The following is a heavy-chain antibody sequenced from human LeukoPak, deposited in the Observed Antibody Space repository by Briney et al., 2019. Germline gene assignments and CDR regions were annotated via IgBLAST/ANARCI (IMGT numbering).Heavy chain of an antibody. V-gene: IGHV1-3*01. J-gene: IGHJ4*02. CDR2: INAGNGNT. CDR1: GYTFTSYA. D-gene: IGHD3-10*01. Sequence: ASVKASCKASGYTFTSYAMHWVRQAPGQRLEWMGWINAGNGNTKYSQKFQGRVTITRDTSASTAYMELSSLRSEDTAVYYCARSKGGMVRGVIITPVDYWGQGTLVTVSS. CDR3: ARSKGGMVRGVIITPVDY.